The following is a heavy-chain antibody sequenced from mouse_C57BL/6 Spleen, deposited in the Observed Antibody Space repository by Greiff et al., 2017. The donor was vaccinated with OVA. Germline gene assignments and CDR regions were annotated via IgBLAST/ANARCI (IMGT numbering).Heavy chain of an antibody. CDR3: ARYGNYIFDY. J-gene: IGHJ2*01. Sequence: QVRLQQPGTELVKPGASVKLSCKASGYTFTSYWITWVKQRPGQGLEWIGDIYPGSGSTNYNEKFKSKATLTVDTSSSTAYMQLSSLTSEDSAVYYCARYGNYIFDYWGQGTTLTVSS. V-gene: IGHV1-55*01. D-gene: IGHD2-1*01. CDR1: GYTFTSYW. CDR2: IYPGSGST.